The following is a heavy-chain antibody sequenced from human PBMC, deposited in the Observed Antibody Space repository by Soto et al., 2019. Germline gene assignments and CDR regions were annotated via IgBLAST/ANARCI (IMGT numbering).Heavy chain of an antibody. CDR1: EITFTDFY. CDR3: ATAGGIAAAGYWFDP. D-gene: IGHD6-13*01. V-gene: IGHV3-11*01. J-gene: IGHJ5*02. CDR2: ISNTGSTK. Sequence: PGGSLRLSCAASEITFTDFYMSWIRQAPGRGLAGISYISNTGSTKYYADSVKGRFTISRDNAKNSLYMEMNSLKAEDTAVYFCATAGGIAAAGYWFDPWGQGTLVTVSS.